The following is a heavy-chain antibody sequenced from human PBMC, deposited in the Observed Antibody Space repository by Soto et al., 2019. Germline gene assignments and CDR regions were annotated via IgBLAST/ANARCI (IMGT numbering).Heavy chain of an antibody. J-gene: IGHJ3*02. CDR2: MFYSGST. CDR1: GGSISSYY. V-gene: IGHV4-59*01. D-gene: IGHD4-17*01. Sequence: SETLSLTCTVSGGSISSYYWSWIRQPPGKGLEWIGYMFYSGSTNYNPSLKSRVTISVDTSKNQFSLKLSSVTAADTAVYYCARDGYYGVTNDAFDIWGQGTMVTVS. CDR3: ARDGYYGVTNDAFDI.